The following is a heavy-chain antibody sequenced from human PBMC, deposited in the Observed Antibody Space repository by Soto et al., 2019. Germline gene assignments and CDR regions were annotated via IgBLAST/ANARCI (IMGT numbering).Heavy chain of an antibody. CDR3: ARDRHYYGSGSPDY. CDR2: ISSSGNTI. D-gene: IGHD3-10*01. Sequence: PGGSLRLSCAASGFTFNDYYMSWIRQAPGKGLEWVSYISSSGNTIYYADSVKGRFTISRDNAKNSLFLQMNSLRAEDTAVYYCARDRHYYGSGSPDYWGQGTLLTVSS. J-gene: IGHJ4*02. V-gene: IGHV3-11*01. CDR1: GFTFNDYY.